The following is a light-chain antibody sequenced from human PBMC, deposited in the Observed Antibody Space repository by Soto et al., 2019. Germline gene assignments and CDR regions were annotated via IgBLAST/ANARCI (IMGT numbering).Light chain of an antibody. CDR2: DAS. CDR1: QSVSSY. J-gene: IGKJ4*01. Sequence: EIVLTQSPAALSLSPGERATLSCRASQSVSSYLAWYQQKPGQAPRLLIYDASNRATGIPDRFSGGGSGTDFTLTISSLEPEDFAVYYCQQRSNWPLTFGGGSKVEIK. V-gene: IGKV3-11*01. CDR3: QQRSNWPLT.